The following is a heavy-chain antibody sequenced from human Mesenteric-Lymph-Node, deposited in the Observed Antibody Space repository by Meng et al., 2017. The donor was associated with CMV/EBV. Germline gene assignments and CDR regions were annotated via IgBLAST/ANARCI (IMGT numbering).Heavy chain of an antibody. J-gene: IGHJ4*02. Sequence: GESLKISCGASGFLFNTYSMHWVRQAPGKGLEWVAGVSHDAENKYHADSVKGRFTISRDNSKNILYLQMNSLRAEDTAVYYCARDLIYDSSGYSPTFGYWGQGTLVTVSS. V-gene: IGHV3-30*04. CDR2: VSHDAENK. CDR1: GFLFNTYS. CDR3: ARDLIYDSSGYSPTFGY. D-gene: IGHD3-22*01.